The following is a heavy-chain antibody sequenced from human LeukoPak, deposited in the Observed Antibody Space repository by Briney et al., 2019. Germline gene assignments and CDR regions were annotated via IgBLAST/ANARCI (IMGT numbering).Heavy chain of an antibody. CDR1: GFTVSAYA. D-gene: IGHD3-10*01. Sequence: GGSLRLSCAASGFTVSAYAMAWVRQAPGKGLEWVSTIYDDNTYYADSVKGRFAISTDNSKNTLYLQMNSLRAEDTAVYYCARVPWFGEPNSGGDSGYWGQGTLVTVS. V-gene: IGHV3-23*01. CDR3: ARVPWFGEPNSGGDSGY. J-gene: IGHJ4*02. CDR2: IYDDNT.